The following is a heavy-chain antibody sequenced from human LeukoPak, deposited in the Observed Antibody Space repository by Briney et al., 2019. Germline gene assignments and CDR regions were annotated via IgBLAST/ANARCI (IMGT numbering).Heavy chain of an antibody. CDR1: GYTFTSYG. J-gene: IGHJ6*03. V-gene: IGHV1-18*01. CDR3: ARATVDIVVVPAAIHYYYYYMDV. Sequence: ASVKVSCKASGYTFTSYGISWVRQAPGQGLEWMGWISAYNGNTNYAQKLQGRVTMTTDTSTSTAYMELRSLRSDDTAVYYCARATVDIVVVPAAIHYYYYYMDVWGKGTTVTVSS. D-gene: IGHD2-2*03. CDR2: ISAYNGNT.